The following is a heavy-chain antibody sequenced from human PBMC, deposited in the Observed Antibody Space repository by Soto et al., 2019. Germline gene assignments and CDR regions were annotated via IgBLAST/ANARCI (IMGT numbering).Heavy chain of an antibody. CDR1: GITLSDSA. Sequence: AQLLESGGGLVRPGGSLRLSCAASGITLSDSAMTWVRQAPGKGLEWISSLTGDAKTTYYADSVKGRFTVSRDISKNTFYLQMDSLRAEDTAMYFCARITRSWGQGTLVTVSS. CDR2: LTGDAKTT. CDR3: ARITRS. D-gene: IGHD3-3*01. V-gene: IGHV3-23*01. J-gene: IGHJ5*02.